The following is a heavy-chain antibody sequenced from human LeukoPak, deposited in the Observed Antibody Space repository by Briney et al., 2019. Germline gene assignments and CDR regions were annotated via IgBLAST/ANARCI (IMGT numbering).Heavy chain of an antibody. CDR2: IYTSGSA. CDR3: ARGSYYYGSGRDYFDY. D-gene: IGHD3-10*01. Sequence: PSETLSLTCTVSGGSISSYDWSWIRQPAGKGLEWVGRIYTSGSANYNPSLKSRVTMSVDTSKNQFSLKLSSVTAADTAVYYCARGSYYYGSGRDYFDYWGQGTLVTVSS. V-gene: IGHV4-4*07. J-gene: IGHJ4*02. CDR1: GGSISSYD.